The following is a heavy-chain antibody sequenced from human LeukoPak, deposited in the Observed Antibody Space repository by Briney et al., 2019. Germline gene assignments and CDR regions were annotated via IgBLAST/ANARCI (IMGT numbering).Heavy chain of an antibody. J-gene: IGHJ6*03. Sequence: GGSLRLSCVTSGFTFSGYWMHWVRQGPEKGLELVSRIDNDGHGIIYADSVKGRFATSRDNVKNTLYLQMNSLRVEDTAVYYCAAGGGWDPSFGVVTHIDAWGKGTTVVVS. D-gene: IGHD3-3*01. CDR1: GFTFSGYW. CDR2: IDNDGHGI. V-gene: IGHV3-74*01. CDR3: AAGGGWDPSFGVVTHIDA.